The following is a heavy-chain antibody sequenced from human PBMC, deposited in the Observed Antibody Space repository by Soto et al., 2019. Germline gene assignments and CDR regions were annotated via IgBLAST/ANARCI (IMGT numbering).Heavy chain of an antibody. V-gene: IGHV1-2*02. J-gene: IGHJ4*02. CDR3: ATELRGYSGYDSDY. CDR2: IDPNSGGT. D-gene: IGHD5-12*01. CDR1: GYTFTGYY. Sequence: ASVKVSCKASGYTFTGYYMHWVRQAPGQGLEWMGWIDPNSGGTNYAQKFQGRVTMTEDTSTDTAYMELSSLRSEDTAVYYCATELRGYSGYDSDYWGQGTRVTVSS.